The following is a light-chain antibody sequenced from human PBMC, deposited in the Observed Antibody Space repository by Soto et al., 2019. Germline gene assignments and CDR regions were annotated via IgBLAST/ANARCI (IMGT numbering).Light chain of an antibody. CDR1: QNINNY. CDR3: PQYGNHPT. J-gene: IGKJ5*01. Sequence: EIQTTQSPSALCAAVGQRATMTCQASQNINNYLNWYQQKPGRAPKILIYAASNLEAGVHSRFRGSGSGTDFTLTISSLQPEDIATYYCPQYGNHPTLGHGQRLEIK. CDR2: AAS. V-gene: IGKV1-33*01.